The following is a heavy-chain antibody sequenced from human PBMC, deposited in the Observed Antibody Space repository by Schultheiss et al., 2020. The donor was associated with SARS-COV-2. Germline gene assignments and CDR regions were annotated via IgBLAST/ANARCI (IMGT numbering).Heavy chain of an antibody. Sequence: ASVKVSCKASGYTFIGYYMHWVRQAPGQGLEWMGWISAYNGNTNSAQKVQDRVTMTTDTSTSTAYMELRSLRSDDTAVYYCARGPSVIHYYYYYGMDVWGQGTTVTVSS. J-gene: IGHJ6*02. CDR1: GYTFIGYY. CDR2: ISAYNGNT. D-gene: IGHD2-21*01. V-gene: IGHV1-18*04. CDR3: ARGPSVIHYYYYYGMDV.